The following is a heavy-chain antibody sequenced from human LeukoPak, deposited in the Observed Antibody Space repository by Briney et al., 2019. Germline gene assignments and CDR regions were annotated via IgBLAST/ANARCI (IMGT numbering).Heavy chain of an antibody. J-gene: IGHJ4*02. Sequence: GGSLRLSCEASGFTFSDYSLQWVRQAPGKGLEWISSISSRSNNIYYADSLKGRFTISRDNAKNSLYLQMNSLRAEDTAVCYCARGYCSSTTCPGGYWGQGTLVTVSS. V-gene: IGHV3-21*01. CDR1: GFTFSDYS. D-gene: IGHD2-2*01. CDR2: ISSRSNNI. CDR3: ARGYCSSTTCPGGY.